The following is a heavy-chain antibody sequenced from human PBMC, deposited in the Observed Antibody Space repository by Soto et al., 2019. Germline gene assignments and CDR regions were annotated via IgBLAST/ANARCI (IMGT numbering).Heavy chain of an antibody. CDR2: IYWDDDK. V-gene: IGHV2-5*02. D-gene: IGHD3-3*01. CDR3: AHSMRPRIFSV. Sequence: QITLKESGPTLVKPTQTLTLTCTFSGFSLSTSEVGVGWVRQPPGKALEWVALIYWDDDKRYSPSLKSRLTIPKDTSKNQVVLTMTNLDPVDTATYYCAHSMRPRIFSVGGQGTTVTVSS. CDR1: GFSLSTSEVG. J-gene: IGHJ6*02.